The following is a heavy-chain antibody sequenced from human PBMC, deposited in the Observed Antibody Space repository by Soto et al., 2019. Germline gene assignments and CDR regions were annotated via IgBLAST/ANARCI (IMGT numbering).Heavy chain of an antibody. CDR3: ARGVGQKWELPDY. Sequence: QVRLQESGPGLVKPSETLFLTCSVSGGSLGNYYWSWIRQSPGMGLEWIGYIHYSGTTSYNPSLARRVTMSVDTAEDKFSLHLASVTAADTAVYFCARGVGQKWELPDYWGPGILVTVSS. V-gene: IGHV4-59*01. CDR2: IHYSGTT. D-gene: IGHD1-26*01. J-gene: IGHJ4*02. CDR1: GGSLGNYY.